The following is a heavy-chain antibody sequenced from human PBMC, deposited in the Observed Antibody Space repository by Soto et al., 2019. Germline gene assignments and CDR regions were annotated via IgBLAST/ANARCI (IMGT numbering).Heavy chain of an antibody. CDR3: AKDEGVEYYYYAMDV. CDR2: ISATGGGT. J-gene: IGHJ6*02. Sequence: GGSLRLSCAASGFKFSNYAMSWVRQAPGKGLEWVSLISATGGGTYYADSVKGRFTISRDNSKNTLYLQMNSLRAEDTAVYYCAKDEGVEYYYYAMDVWGQGTTVTV. D-gene: IGHD3-3*01. V-gene: IGHV3-23*01. CDR1: GFKFSNYA.